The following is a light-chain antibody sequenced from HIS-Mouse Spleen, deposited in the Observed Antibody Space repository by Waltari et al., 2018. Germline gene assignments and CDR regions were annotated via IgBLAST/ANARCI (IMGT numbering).Light chain of an antibody. CDR1: ALPTKC. J-gene: IGLJ2*01. Sequence: SYDLTPPPSVSVSPGQTSRTPCPGDALPTKCSSSYQQKSGQAPVLVIYEDSKRPTGIPERFSGSSSGTMATLTISGAQVEDEADYYCYSTDSSGNHRVFGGGTKLTVL. CDR2: EDS. V-gene: IGLV3-10*01. CDR3: YSTDSSGNHRV.